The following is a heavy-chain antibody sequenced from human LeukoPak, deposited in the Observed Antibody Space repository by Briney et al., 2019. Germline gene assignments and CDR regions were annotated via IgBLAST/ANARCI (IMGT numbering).Heavy chain of an antibody. Sequence: GESLKISCKGSGYSFTSYWIGWVRQMPGKGLEWMGIIYPGDSDTRYSPSFQGQVTISADKSISTAYLQGSSLKASDTAMYYCARSPKQLRPSNWFDPWGQGTLVTVSS. V-gene: IGHV5-51*01. CDR3: ARSPKQLRPSNWFDP. CDR1: GYSFTSYW. CDR2: IYPGDSDT. J-gene: IGHJ5*02. D-gene: IGHD6-13*01.